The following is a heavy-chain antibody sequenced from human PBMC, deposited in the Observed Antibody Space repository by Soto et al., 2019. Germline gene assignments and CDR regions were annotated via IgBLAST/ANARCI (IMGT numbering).Heavy chain of an antibody. CDR3: AKDFDCSSSSCSSDDY. J-gene: IGHJ4*02. D-gene: IGHD2-2*01. V-gene: IGHV3-23*01. Sequence: PGGSLRLSCAASGFTFSSYAMSWVRQAPGKGLEWVSAISGSGGSTYYADSVKGRFTISRDNSKNTLSLQMNSLRAEDTAVYYCAKDFDCSSSSCSSDDYWGQGTLVTAPQ. CDR2: ISGSGGST. CDR1: GFTFSSYA.